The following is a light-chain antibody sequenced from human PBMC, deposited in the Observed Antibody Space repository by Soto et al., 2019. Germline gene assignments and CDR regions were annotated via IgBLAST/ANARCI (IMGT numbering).Light chain of an antibody. V-gene: IGLV2-14*01. J-gene: IGLJ1*01. CDR3: NSYTSKSTGV. CDR2: EVS. Sequence: QSALTQPASVSGSPGQSITISCTGTSSDVGGYNDVSWYQQHPGKAPKLIIYEVSNRPSGVSNRFSGSKSGTTASLTISGLQAEDEADYYCNSYTSKSTGVFGTGTKLTVL. CDR1: SSDVGGYND.